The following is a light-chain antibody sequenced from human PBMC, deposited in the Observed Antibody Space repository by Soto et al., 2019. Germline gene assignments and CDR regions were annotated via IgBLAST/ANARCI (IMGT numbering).Light chain of an antibody. J-gene: IGKJ1*01. CDR1: QSISSW. CDR2: DAS. V-gene: IGKV1-5*01. Sequence: DIQMTQSPSTLSASVGDRVTITCGASQSISSWLAWYQQKPGKAPKLLIYDASSLESGVPSRFSGSGSGTEFTLTISSLQPDDFATYYCQQYNSYPWTFGQGTKVDI. CDR3: QQYNSYPWT.